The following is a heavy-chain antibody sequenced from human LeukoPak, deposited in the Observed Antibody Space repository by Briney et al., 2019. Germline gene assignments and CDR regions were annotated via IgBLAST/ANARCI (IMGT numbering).Heavy chain of an antibody. CDR3: ARRRTIGDYDY. D-gene: IGHD3-16*01. J-gene: IGHJ4*02. CDR2: ISYDGSSA. CDR1: GFTFSNYW. Sequence: GGSLRLSCVASGFTFSNYWMHWVRQAPGKGPMWAARISYDGSSADHADSVKGRFTISRDNAKNTLYLQMNSLRVEDTGVYYCARRRTIGDYDYWGQGTLVTVSS. V-gene: IGHV3-74*01.